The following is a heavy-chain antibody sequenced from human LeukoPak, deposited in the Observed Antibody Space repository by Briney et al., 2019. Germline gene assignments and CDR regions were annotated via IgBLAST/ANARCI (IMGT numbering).Heavy chain of an antibody. CDR2: IYYSGST. D-gene: IGHD6-6*01. V-gene: IGHV4-59*01. CDR3: ASIYIGAARAFDI. Sequence: PSETLSLTCTVSGGSISSYYWSWIRQPPGKGLEWIGYIYYSGSTNYNPSLKSRVTISVDTSKNQFSLKLSSVTAADTAVYYCASIYIGAARAFDIWGQGTMVTVSS. J-gene: IGHJ3*02. CDR1: GGSISSYY.